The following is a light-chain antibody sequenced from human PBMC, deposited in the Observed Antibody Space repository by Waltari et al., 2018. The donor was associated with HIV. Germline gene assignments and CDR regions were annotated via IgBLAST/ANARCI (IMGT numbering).Light chain of an antibody. J-gene: IGKJ2*01. V-gene: IGKV1-39*01. Sequence: IQMTQSPSSLSASIGASVTLSCRSSQNINKYIHWYQQKPGRAPKLLIYAASTLQSGVPARVSGAGSGTDFTLTSNSLQPDDFATYYCQQSYSTPYTFGQGTELDIK. CDR3: QQSYSTPYT. CDR1: QNINKY. CDR2: AAS.